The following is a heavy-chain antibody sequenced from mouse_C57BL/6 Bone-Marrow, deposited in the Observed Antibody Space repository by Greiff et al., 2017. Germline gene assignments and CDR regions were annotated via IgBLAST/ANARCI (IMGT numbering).Heavy chain of an antibody. J-gene: IGHJ2*01. CDR2: IDPENGDT. CDR1: GFNIKDDY. D-gene: IGHD1-1*01. V-gene: IGHV14-4*01. Sequence: EVKLQESGAELVRPGASVKLSCTASGFNIKDDYMHWVKQRPEQGLEWIGWIDPENGDTEYASKFQGKATITADTSSNTAYLQLSSLTSEDTAVYYCTTLLLRSPLDYWGQGTTLTVSS. CDR3: TTLLLRSPLDY.